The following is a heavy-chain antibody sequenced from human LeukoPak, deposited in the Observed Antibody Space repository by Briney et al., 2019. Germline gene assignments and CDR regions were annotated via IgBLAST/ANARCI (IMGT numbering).Heavy chain of an antibody. CDR1: GGSISGYY. CDR3: ARLASSGWSHCDY. J-gene: IGHJ4*02. Sequence: SETLSLTCTVSGGSISGYYWSWIRQPPGKGPEWIGYIYYSGSTNYNPSLKSRVTISVDTSNNQFSLKMNSVTAADTAVYYCARLASSGWSHCDYWGQGTLVTVSS. V-gene: IGHV4-59*08. D-gene: IGHD6-19*01. CDR2: IYYSGST.